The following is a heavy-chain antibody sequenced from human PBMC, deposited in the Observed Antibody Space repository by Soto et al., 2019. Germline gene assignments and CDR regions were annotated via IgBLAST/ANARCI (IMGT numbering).Heavy chain of an antibody. D-gene: IGHD3-10*01. V-gene: IGHV4-34*01. CDR1: GGSFSGYY. CDR2: INHSGST. CDR3: ARRGRTMFRGASFDY. J-gene: IGHJ4*02. Sequence: QVQLQQWGAGLLKPSETLSLTCAVYGGSFSGYYWSWIRQPPGKGLEWIGEINHSGSTNYNPSLKSRVTISVDTSKNQFSLKLSSVTAADTAVYYCARRGRTMFRGASFDYWGQGTLVTVSS.